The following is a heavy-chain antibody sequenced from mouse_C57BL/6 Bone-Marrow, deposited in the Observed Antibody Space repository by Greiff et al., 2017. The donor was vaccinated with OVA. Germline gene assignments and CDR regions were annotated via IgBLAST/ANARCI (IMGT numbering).Heavy chain of an antibody. J-gene: IGHJ3*01. V-gene: IGHV1-75*01. CDR2: IFPGSGST. CDR3: ARFAWFAY. CDR1: GYTFTDYY. Sequence: QVQLQQSVPELVKPGASVKISCKASGYTFTDYYINWVKQRPGQGLEWIGWIFPGSGSTYYNEKFKGKATLTLDKSSSTAYMQLSSLTSEDSAVYYCARFAWFAYWGQGTLVTVSA.